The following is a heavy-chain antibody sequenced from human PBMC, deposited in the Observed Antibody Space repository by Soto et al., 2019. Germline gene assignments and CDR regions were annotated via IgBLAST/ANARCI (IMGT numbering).Heavy chain of an antibody. D-gene: IGHD3-3*01. Sequence: GGSLRLSCAASGFTFSSYSMNWVRQAPGKGLEWVSSISSSSSYIYYADSVKGRFTISRDNAKNSLYLQMNSLRAEDTAVYYCAKDRRDFWSLTHAFDIWGQGTMVTVSS. CDR2: ISSSSSYI. J-gene: IGHJ3*02. V-gene: IGHV3-21*01. CDR3: AKDRRDFWSLTHAFDI. CDR1: GFTFSSYS.